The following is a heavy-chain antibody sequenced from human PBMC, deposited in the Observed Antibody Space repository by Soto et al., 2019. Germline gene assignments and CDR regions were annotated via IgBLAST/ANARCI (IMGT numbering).Heavy chain of an antibody. CDR1: GISLGTSGVG. Sequence: SGPTLVNPTQTLTLTCTLSGISLGTSGVGLGWIRQTPGKALEWLALIYWNDDEHYSPSLKSRLTVTKDTSKNQAILTMTNMDPVDTATYYCARGLATLPVFAFDVWGQGTVVTVSS. D-gene: IGHD1-1*01. CDR3: ARGLATLPVFAFDV. CDR2: IYWNDDE. V-gene: IGHV2-5*01. J-gene: IGHJ3*01.